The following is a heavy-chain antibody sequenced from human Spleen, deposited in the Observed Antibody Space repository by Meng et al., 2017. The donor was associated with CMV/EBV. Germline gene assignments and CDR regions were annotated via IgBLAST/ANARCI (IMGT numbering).Heavy chain of an antibody. J-gene: IGHJ4*02. D-gene: IGHD4-11*01. Sequence: GESLKISCAASGFTFSDHYMTWIRQIPGKGLEWVSYITSGPTIYYADSVKGRFTISRDNAKNSLYLQMNSLRAEDTAVYYCARSLRPYSNYGVVDYWGQGTLVTVSS. CDR1: GFTFSDHY. V-gene: IGHV3-69-1*01. CDR3: ARSLRPYSNYGVVDY. CDR2: ITSGPTI.